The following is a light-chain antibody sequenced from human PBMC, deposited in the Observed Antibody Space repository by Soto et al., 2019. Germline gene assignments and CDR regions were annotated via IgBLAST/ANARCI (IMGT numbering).Light chain of an antibody. CDR3: QQYGSSGT. CDR1: QSVSNNY. CDR2: GAS. J-gene: IGKJ1*01. V-gene: IGKV3-20*01. Sequence: EIVLTHSPCTLALSPGSRSNLSCRASQSVSNNYLAWYQQKPCQAPRLLIYGASNRATGIPDSLSGSGSGTEFPLTISRMEPEDFAVYYCQQYGSSGTFGHGTKVDIK.